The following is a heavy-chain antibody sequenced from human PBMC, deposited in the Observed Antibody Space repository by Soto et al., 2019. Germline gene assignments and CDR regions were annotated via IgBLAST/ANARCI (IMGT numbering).Heavy chain of an antibody. J-gene: IGHJ6*03. V-gene: IGHV1-69*04. CDR3: ARDRAPYYDLWGGPESYYMDV. CDR2: IIPILGIA. Sequence: SVKVSCKASGGTFSSYTISWVRQAPGQGLEWMGRIIPILGIANYAQKFQGRVTITADKSTSTAYMELSSLRSEDTAVYYCARDRAPYYDLWGGPESYYMDVWSKETRV. CDR1: GGTFSSYT. D-gene: IGHD3-3*01.